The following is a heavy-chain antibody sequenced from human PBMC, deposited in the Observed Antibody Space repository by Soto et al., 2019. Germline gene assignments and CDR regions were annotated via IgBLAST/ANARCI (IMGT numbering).Heavy chain of an antibody. D-gene: IGHD2-15*01. CDR1: GYTFTSYA. CDR3: ARSVAPYYFDY. V-gene: IGHV1-3*01. CDR2: INAGNGNT. Sequence: GASVKVSCKASGYTFTSYAMHWVRQAPGQRLEWMGWINAGNGNTKYSQKFQGRVTITRDTSASTAYMELSSLRSEDTAVYYCARSVAPYYFDYWGQGTLVTVSS. J-gene: IGHJ4*02.